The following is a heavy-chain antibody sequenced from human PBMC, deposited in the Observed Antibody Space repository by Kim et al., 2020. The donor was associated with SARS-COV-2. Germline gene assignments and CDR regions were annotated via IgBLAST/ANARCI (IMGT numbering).Heavy chain of an antibody. CDR2: IYYSGST. Sequence: SETLSLTCTVSGGSISSYYWSWIRQPPGKGLEWIGYIYYSGSTNYNPSLKSRVTISVDTSKNQFSLKLSSVTAADTAVYYCASQGYSSSWYGMDVWGQGTTVTVSS. V-gene: IGHV4-59*01. CDR1: GGSISSYY. D-gene: IGHD6-13*01. J-gene: IGHJ6*02. CDR3: ASQGYSSSWYGMDV.